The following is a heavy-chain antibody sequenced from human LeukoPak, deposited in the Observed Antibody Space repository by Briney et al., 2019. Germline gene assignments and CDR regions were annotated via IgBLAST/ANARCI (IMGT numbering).Heavy chain of an antibody. CDR2: ISSSGSTI. CDR1: GFTFSDYY. CDR3: AREPPYDSSGYYGVNDAFDI. J-gene: IGHJ3*02. D-gene: IGHD3-22*01. V-gene: IGHV3-11*01. Sequence: GGSLRLSCAASGFTFSDYYMSWIRQAPGKGLEWVSYISSSGSTIYYVDSVKGRFTISRDNAKNSLYLQMNSLRAEDTAVYYCAREPPYDSSGYYGVNDAFDIWGQGTMVTVSS.